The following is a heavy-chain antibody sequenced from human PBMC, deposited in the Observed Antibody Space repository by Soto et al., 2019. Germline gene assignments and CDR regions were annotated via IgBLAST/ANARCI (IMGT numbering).Heavy chain of an antibody. D-gene: IGHD3-22*01. CDR1: GFTFSWFG. CDR3: ARDSSSSYYYFDY. Sequence: EVQLVESGGGLLQPGGSLRLSCAASGFTFSWFGMNWVRQAPGKGLEWVSYISSGSNTINYAESVRGRFTISRDNAKNSLYLQMITLRDDDTAVYYCARDSSSSYYYFDYWGQGTLVTVCS. V-gene: IGHV3-48*02. J-gene: IGHJ4*02. CDR2: ISSGSNTI.